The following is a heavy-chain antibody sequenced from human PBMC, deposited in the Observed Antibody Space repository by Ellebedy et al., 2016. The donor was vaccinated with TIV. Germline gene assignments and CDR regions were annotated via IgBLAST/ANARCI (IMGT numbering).Heavy chain of an antibody. V-gene: IGHV3-30*03. CDR3: TRDPDGDYDFDY. J-gene: IGHJ4*02. D-gene: IGHD4-17*01. Sequence: PGGSLRLSCAASGFTFSTYGMHWVRQAPGKGLEWVAVVSYDGNRKYYTDSVKGRFTISRDNSKNTVYLQMNSLRVEDTAVYYCTRDPDGDYDFDYWGQGTLVIVSS. CDR1: GFTFSTYG. CDR2: VSYDGNRK.